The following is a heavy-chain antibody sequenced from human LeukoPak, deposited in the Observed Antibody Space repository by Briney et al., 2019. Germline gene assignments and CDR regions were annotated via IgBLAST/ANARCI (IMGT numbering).Heavy chain of an antibody. Sequence: GGSLRLSCAASGFTFSNYDMSWVRRAPGKGLEWVPGISDSGGSTYYADSVKGRFTISRDNSRNTVYLQMNSLGVEDTAVYYCAKTSGGNYWGQGTLVTVSS. V-gene: IGHV3-23*01. CDR3: AKTSGGNY. CDR2: ISDSGGST. J-gene: IGHJ4*02. D-gene: IGHD4-23*01. CDR1: GFTFSNYD.